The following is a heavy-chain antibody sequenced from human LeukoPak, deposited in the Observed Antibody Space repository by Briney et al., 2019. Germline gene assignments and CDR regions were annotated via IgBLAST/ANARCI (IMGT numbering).Heavy chain of an antibody. CDR2: IYYSGST. J-gene: IGHJ6*03. D-gene: IGHD3-10*01. CDR1: GGSISSSSYY. V-gene: IGHV4-39*07. Sequence: SETLSLTCTVSGGSISSSSYYWGWLRQPPGMGLEWIGCIYYSGSTYYNPSLKSRVTMAVDTSKNQFSLKLSSVTAADTAVYYCAREWFRDDYSYYYYMDVWGKGTTVTISS. CDR3: AREWFRDDYSYYYYMDV.